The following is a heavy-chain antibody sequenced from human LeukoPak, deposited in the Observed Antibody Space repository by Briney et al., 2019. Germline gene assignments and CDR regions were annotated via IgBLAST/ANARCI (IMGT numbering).Heavy chain of an antibody. Sequence: SETLSLTCTVSGGSISSYYWSWIRQPPGKGLEWIGCIYYSGSTNYNPSLKSRVTISVDTSKNQFSLKLSSVTAADTAVYYCASGSGWFAYFDYWGQGTLVTVSS. D-gene: IGHD6-19*01. CDR3: ASGSGWFAYFDY. J-gene: IGHJ4*02. CDR1: GGSISSYY. CDR2: IYYSGST. V-gene: IGHV4-59*01.